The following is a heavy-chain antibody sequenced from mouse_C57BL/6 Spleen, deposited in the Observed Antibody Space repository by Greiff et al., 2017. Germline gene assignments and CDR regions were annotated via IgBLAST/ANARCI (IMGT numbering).Heavy chain of an antibody. D-gene: IGHD1-1*01. CDR3: ARYGSITTVAPFDY. CDR2: IYPGGGDT. Sequence: QVQLQQSGAELVKPGASVKISCKASGYAFSSYWMNWVKQRPGKGLEWIGQIYPGGGDTNYNGKFKGKATLTADKSSSTAYMQLSSLTSEDSAVYFCARYGSITTVAPFDYWGQGTTLTVSS. J-gene: IGHJ2*01. V-gene: IGHV1-80*01. CDR1: GYAFSSYW.